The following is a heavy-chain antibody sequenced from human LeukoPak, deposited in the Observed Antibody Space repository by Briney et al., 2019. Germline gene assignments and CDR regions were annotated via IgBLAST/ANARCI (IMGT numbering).Heavy chain of an antibody. D-gene: IGHD3-22*01. CDR1: GFNFGNYW. Sequence: GGSLRLSCAASGFNFGNYWMHWVRQAPGKGLEWVAVISYDGSNKYYADSVKGRFTISRDNSKNTPYLQMNSLRAEDTAVYYCARGGDYYDSSGYDPPFDYWGQGTLVTVSS. V-gene: IGHV3-30-3*01. CDR3: ARGGDYYDSSGYDPPFDY. J-gene: IGHJ4*02. CDR2: ISYDGSNK.